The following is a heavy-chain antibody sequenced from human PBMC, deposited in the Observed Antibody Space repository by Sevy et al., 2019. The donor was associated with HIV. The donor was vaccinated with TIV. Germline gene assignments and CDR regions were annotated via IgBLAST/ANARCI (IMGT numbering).Heavy chain of an antibody. CDR3: ARHSYSGGSSGVGWFAP. Sequence: GGSLRLSCEASGFFFSNFWMHWVRQTPGKGLEWVSRIGKGGSKTIYADSVRGRFIVSRDNSKKPVSLQMNSLRVEDSAIYSWARHSYSGGSSGVGWFAPLGPGNLVTVSS. J-gene: IGHJ5*02. CDR1: GFFFSNFW. D-gene: IGHD6-19*01. CDR2: IGKGGSKT. V-gene: IGHV3-74*01.